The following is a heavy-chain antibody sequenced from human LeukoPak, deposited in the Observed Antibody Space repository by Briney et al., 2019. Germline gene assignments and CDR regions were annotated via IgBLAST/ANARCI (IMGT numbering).Heavy chain of an antibody. V-gene: IGHV4-30-2*01. CDR2: INHSGST. D-gene: IGHD5-24*01. J-gene: IGHJ4*02. CDR1: GGSISSGGYY. CDR3: ARGDGDMRGKYFDY. Sequence: SQTLSLTCAVSGGSISSGGYYWSWIRQPPGKGLEWIGEINHSGSTNYNPSLKSRVTISVDTSKNQFSLKLSSVTAADTAVYYCARGDGDMRGKYFDYWGQGTLSPSPQ.